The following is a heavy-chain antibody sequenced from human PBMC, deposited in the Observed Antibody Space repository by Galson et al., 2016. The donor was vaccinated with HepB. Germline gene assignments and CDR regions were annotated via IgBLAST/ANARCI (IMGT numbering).Heavy chain of an antibody. Sequence: SLRLSCAASGFTLSSYWMHWVRQAPGKGLVWVSRINGDGSDTWYVDSVKGRFTISRDNAKNTLYLEMNSLRVEDTAVYYRARTFWSGYRAFDYWGQGTLVTVSS. J-gene: IGHJ4*02. CDR3: ARTFWSGYRAFDY. D-gene: IGHD3-3*01. CDR2: INGDGSDT. V-gene: IGHV3-74*01. CDR1: GFTLSSYW.